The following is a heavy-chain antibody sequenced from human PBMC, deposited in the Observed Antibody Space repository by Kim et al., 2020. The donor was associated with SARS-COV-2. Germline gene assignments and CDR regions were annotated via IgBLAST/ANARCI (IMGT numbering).Heavy chain of an antibody. D-gene: IGHD1-26*01. CDR2: INEDGSEE. Sequence: GSLRLSCAASGFTFSTSSMHWVRQAPGKGLEWVATINEDGSEENFMASVKGRFTMSRDNAQNSVLLQMNGLTGEDTAIYYCTSDVGTTFDYWGQGTLVSV. CDR3: TSDVGTTFDY. CDR1: GFTFSTSS. J-gene: IGHJ4*02. V-gene: IGHV3-7*01.